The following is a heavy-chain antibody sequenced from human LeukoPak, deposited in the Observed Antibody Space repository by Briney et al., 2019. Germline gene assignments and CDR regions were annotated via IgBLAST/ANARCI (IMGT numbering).Heavy chain of an antibody. D-gene: IGHD3-22*01. V-gene: IGHV4-39*01. CDR3: ARLSYSRVEYFDY. CDR1: VGSISSSSYY. CDR2: IYYSGST. J-gene: IGHJ4*02. Sequence: SETLSLTCTVSVGSISSSSYYWGWTREPPGEGLEWIGSIYYSGSTYYNPSLKSRVTISVDTSKNQFSLKLSSVTAADTAVYYCARLSYSRVEYFDYWGQGTLVTVSS.